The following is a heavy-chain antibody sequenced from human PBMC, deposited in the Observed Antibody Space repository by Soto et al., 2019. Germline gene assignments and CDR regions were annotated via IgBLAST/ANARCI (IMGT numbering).Heavy chain of an antibody. Sequence: QVKLEQSGGEVKKPGASVKVSCKASGYTFLSYGITWVRQAPGQGLEWMGWVSGYNGHTNYAQKFKGRVTMTRDMSTATAYIELRHLRPDDTAVYYGARLVGPTSSEHWIDPWGQGTLVTVSA. V-gene: IGHV1-18*01. CDR1: GYTFLSYG. D-gene: IGHD1-26*01. J-gene: IGHJ5*02. CDR3: ARLVGPTSSEHWIDP. CDR2: VSGYNGHT.